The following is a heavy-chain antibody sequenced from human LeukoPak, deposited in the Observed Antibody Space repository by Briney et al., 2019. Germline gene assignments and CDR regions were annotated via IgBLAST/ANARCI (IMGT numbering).Heavy chain of an antibody. V-gene: IGHV4-38-2*01. CDR2: IYHSGST. D-gene: IGHD3-16*01. J-gene: IGHJ4*02. CDR3: AVWGSSWNYEC. CDR1: GGSFSGYY. Sequence: SETLSLTCAVYGGSFSGYYWGWIRQPPGKGLEWIGSIYHSGSTYYNPSLKSRVTISVDTSKNQFSLKLSSVIAADTAAYYCAVWGSSWNYECWGQGTLVTVSS.